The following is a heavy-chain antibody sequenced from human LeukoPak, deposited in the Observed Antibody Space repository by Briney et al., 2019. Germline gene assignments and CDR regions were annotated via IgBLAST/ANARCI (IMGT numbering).Heavy chain of an antibody. V-gene: IGHV4-38-2*02. CDR1: GYSISSGYY. D-gene: IGHD2-2*01. CDR3: ARAASCSSTSCRFDY. Sequence: SETLSLTCSVSGYSISSGYYWGWIRQPPGKGLEWIGSIYHSGSTYYNPSLKSRVTISVDRSKNQFSLKLSSVTAADTAVYYCARAASCSSTSCRFDYWGQGTLVTVSS. J-gene: IGHJ4*02. CDR2: IYHSGST.